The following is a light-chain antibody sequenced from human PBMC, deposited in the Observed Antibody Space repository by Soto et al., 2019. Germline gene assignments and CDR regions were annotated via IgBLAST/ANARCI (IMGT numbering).Light chain of an antibody. CDR2: DAA. J-gene: IGKJ4*01. CDR3: QQRSIWPRLT. V-gene: IGKV3-11*01. CDR1: QSITTS. Sequence: EIVLTQSPATLSLSPGERATLSCRATQSITTSLAWYQQKPGQPPRLLIYDAANRATGIPARFSGSGSGTDFTLTISRLEPEDFAVYYCQQRSIWPRLTFGGGTKVEIK.